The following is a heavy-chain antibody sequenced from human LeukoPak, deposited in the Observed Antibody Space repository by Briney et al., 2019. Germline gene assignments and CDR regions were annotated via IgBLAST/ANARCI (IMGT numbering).Heavy chain of an antibody. J-gene: IGHJ4*02. CDR2: INHSGST. D-gene: IGHD4-17*01. CDR1: GGSFSGYY. CDR3: ARVYDYGDPLFDY. Sequence: PSETLSLTCAVYGGSFSGYYWSWIRQPPGKGLEWIGEINHSGSTNYNPSLKSRVTISVDTSKNQFSLELGSVTAADTAVYYCARVYDYGDPLFDYWGQGTLVTVSS. V-gene: IGHV4-34*01.